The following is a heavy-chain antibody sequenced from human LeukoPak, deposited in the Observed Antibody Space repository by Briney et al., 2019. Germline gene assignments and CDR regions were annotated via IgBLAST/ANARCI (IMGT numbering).Heavy chain of an antibody. CDR3: ARSEAVALDY. D-gene: IGHD6-19*01. J-gene: IGHJ4*02. V-gene: IGHV3-21*01. Sequence: PGGSLRLSCAASRFTFSSYSMNWVRQAPGRGLEWVSSISSSSSYIYYADSVKGRFTISRDNAKNSLYLQMNSLRAEDTAVYYCARSEAVALDYWGQGTLVTVSS. CDR2: ISSSSSYI. CDR1: RFTFSSYS.